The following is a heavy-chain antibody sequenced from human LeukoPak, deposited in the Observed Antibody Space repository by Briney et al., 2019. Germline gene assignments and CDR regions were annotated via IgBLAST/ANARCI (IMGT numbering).Heavy chain of an antibody. CDR1: GFTLSNYW. D-gene: IGHD6-19*01. Sequence: GGSLRLSCAASGFTLSNYWMGWVRHAAGKGVVGVSRINTDGTSATYAHSVQGPFTISTDNAKTTLYLQMNSLRVEDTAVYYCARGRVESLVPTDFDYWRQGPLVTVPS. CDR2: INTDGTSA. CDR3: ARGRVESLVPTDFDY. V-gene: IGHV3-74*01. J-gene: IGHJ4*02.